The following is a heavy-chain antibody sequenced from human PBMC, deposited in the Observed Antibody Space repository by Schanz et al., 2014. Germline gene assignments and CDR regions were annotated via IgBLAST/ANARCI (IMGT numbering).Heavy chain of an antibody. CDR2: IWYNGSNK. CDR1: GFTFSKYG. V-gene: IGHV3-33*06. D-gene: IGHD3-22*01. Sequence: QVQLVESGGGVVQPGRSLRLSCAASGFTFSKYGVHWVRQAPGKGLEWVAVIWYNGSNKYYADSVRGRFTISRDNSKNTLYLQMNNLRAEDTALYYCAKDAAYYDSVIFPDHWGQGTLVTVSS. J-gene: IGHJ4*02. CDR3: AKDAAYYDSVIFPDH.